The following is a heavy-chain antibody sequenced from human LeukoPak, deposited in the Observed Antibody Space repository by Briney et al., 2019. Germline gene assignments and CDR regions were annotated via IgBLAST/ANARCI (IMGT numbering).Heavy chain of an antibody. V-gene: IGHV3-23*01. Sequence: GGSLRLSCAASEFTFGSYAMNWVRQDPGKGLEWVSTISGSGSHTYYADSVKGRFTISRDNSKSTLYLQMNSLRAEDTAVYYCAKDLLGYNRPIDYWGQGTLVTVSS. CDR1: EFTFGSYA. J-gene: IGHJ4*02. D-gene: IGHD1-14*01. CDR2: ISGSGSHT. CDR3: AKDLLGYNRPIDY.